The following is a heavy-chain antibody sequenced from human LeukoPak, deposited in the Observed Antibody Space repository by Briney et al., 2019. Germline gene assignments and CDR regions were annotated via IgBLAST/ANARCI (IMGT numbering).Heavy chain of an antibody. Sequence: SETLSLTCTVSGDSITSYYWSWFRQPPGKGLEWVGYVYYTESINYSPPLKSRLTMSVGTSKNQFSLNLSSVTAADTAIYYCARGPYDSGGYYLAACDVWGRGTMVTVTS. V-gene: IGHV4-59*01. CDR1: GDSITSYY. J-gene: IGHJ3*01. CDR3: ARGPYDSGGYYLAACDV. CDR2: VYYTESI. D-gene: IGHD3-22*01.